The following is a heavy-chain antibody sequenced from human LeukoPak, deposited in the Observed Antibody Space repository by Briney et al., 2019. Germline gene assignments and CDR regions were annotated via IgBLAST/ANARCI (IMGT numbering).Heavy chain of an antibody. Sequence: GGSLTLSCAASGFTLSTYWMSWVRQAPGKGLQWVAKIKQDGSAKYYVDSVKGRFTISRDNAENSLYLQMNSLRSDDTAVYYCGRGVGSSWPNDAFDFWGQGTLVTVSS. CDR1: GFTLSTYW. CDR2: IKQDGSAK. J-gene: IGHJ3*01. CDR3: GRGVGSSWPNDAFDF. D-gene: IGHD6-13*01. V-gene: IGHV3-7*05.